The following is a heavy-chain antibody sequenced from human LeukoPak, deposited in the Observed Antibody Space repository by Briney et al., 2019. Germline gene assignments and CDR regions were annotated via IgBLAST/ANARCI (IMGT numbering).Heavy chain of an antibody. CDR3: AKDRRVWFGDYYYYYMDV. CDR2: ISGSGGST. J-gene: IGHJ6*03. V-gene: IGHV3-23*01. Sequence: PGGSLRLSCAASGFTFSSYAMSWVRQAPGKGLEWVSAISGSGGSTYYADSVKGRFTISRDNSKNTLYLQMNSLRAEDTAVYYCAKDRRVWFGDYYYYYMDVWGKGTTVTVSS. D-gene: IGHD3-10*01. CDR1: GFTFSSYA.